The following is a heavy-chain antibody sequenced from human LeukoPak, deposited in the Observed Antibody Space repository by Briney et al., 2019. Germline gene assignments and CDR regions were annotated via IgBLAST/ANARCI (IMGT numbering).Heavy chain of an antibody. Sequence: ASVKVSCKASAYTFTGYYMHWVRQAPGQGLEWMGRINPNSGGTNYAQKFQGRVTMTRDTSISTAYMELSRLRSDDTAVYYCARRVGATFGSRQAYYYYYMDVRGKGTTVTVSS. J-gene: IGHJ6*03. D-gene: IGHD1-26*01. CDR1: AYTFTGYY. V-gene: IGHV1-2*06. CDR3: ARRVGATFGSRQAYYYYYMDV. CDR2: INPNSGGT.